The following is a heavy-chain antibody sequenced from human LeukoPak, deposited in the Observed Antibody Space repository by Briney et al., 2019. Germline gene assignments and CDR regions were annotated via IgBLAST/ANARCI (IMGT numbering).Heavy chain of an antibody. Sequence: GGSLRLSCAASGFTFSSYSMNWVRQAPGKGLEWVSSISSSSSYIYYADSVKGRFTISRDNANNSLSLQMNSLRAEDTAVYYCARAELGYCSSSSCLGGIGFDYWGQGTLVTVSS. V-gene: IGHV3-21*01. D-gene: IGHD2-2*01. CDR3: ARAELGYCSSSSCLGGIGFDY. CDR2: ISSSSSYI. J-gene: IGHJ4*02. CDR1: GFTFSSYS.